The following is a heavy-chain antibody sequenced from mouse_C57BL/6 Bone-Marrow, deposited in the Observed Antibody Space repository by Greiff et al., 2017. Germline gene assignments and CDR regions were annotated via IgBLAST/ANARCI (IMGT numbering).Heavy chain of an antibody. Sequence: EVKLVESGGDLVKPGGSLKLSCAASGFTFSSYGMSWVRQTPDKRLEWVATISSGGSYTYYPDSVKGRFTVSRDNAKNTLYLQMRSLEAEDTDMYYWARHSGLRPLDYWGQGTTLTVSS. CDR1: GFTFSSYG. CDR3: ARHSGLRPLDY. V-gene: IGHV5-6*01. CDR2: ISSGGSYT. J-gene: IGHJ2*01. D-gene: IGHD2-4*01.